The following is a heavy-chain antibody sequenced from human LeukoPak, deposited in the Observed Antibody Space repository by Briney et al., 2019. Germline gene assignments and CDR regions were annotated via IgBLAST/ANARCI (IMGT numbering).Heavy chain of an antibody. CDR1: GFTFSSYW. V-gene: IGHV3-7*01. CDR3: ARLTGTTGFDY. D-gene: IGHD1-1*01. J-gene: IGHJ4*02. CDR2: IKQDGSDK. Sequence: QPGGSLRLSCAASGFTFSSYWMSWVRQAPGKGLEWVANIKQDGSDKYYVDSVKGRFTISRDNAKNSLYLQLNSLRADDTAVYYCARLTGTTGFDYWGQGTLVTVSS.